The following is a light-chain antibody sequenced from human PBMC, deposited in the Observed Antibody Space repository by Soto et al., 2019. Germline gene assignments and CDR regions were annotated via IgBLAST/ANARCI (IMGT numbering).Light chain of an antibody. Sequence: VVLTQSPATLSVSPGERATLSCRASENINTYLAWYQQKPGQAPKLLIYDASNRVTGIPARFSAGGSGTDFTLTISSLEPEDFAVYYCQHRNNWPLTFGGGTKVDI. CDR3: QHRNNWPLT. J-gene: IGKJ4*01. CDR1: ENINTY. CDR2: DAS. V-gene: IGKV3-11*01.